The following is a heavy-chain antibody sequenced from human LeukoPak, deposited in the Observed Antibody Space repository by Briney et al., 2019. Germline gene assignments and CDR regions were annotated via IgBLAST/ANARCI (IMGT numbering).Heavy chain of an antibody. CDR3: ASAYCGGDCYSGAEYFQH. V-gene: IGHV1-69*13. J-gene: IGHJ1*01. D-gene: IGHD2-21*02. CDR2: IIPIFGTA. CDR1: GYTFTSYA. Sequence: SVKVSCKASGYTFTSYAISWVRQAPGQGLEWMGGIIPIFGTANYAQKFQGRVTITADESTSTAYMELSSLRSEDTAVYYCASAYCGGDCYSGAEYFQHWGQGTLVTASS.